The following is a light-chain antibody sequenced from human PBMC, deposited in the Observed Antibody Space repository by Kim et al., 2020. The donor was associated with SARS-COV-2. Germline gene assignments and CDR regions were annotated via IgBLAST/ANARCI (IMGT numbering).Light chain of an antibody. CDR1: RSVLGGYNY. Sequence: PGQSVTISCTRSRSVLGGYNYVSWFQQLLGKVPKLIISASTGRPSGVPDRFSGCKSGNTASLTIAGLQAEDEADYHCCSYAGRKIVFGTGTKVTVL. V-gene: IGLV2-11*01. CDR2: AST. J-gene: IGLJ1*01. CDR3: CSYAGRKIV.